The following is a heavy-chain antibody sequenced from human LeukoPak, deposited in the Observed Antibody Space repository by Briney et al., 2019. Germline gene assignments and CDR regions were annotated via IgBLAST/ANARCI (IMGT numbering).Heavy chain of an antibody. Sequence: SETLSLTCNVSGGFISRSDYYWGWIRQPPGKGLEWIGSIYYSGSTYYNPSLKSRVTISVDTSKTQFSLELTSVTAADTAVYYCARSPSSYYMDVWGKGTTVTVSS. J-gene: IGHJ6*03. CDR3: ARSPSSYYMDV. CDR1: GGFISRSDYY. V-gene: IGHV4-39*01. CDR2: IYYSGST. D-gene: IGHD6-6*01.